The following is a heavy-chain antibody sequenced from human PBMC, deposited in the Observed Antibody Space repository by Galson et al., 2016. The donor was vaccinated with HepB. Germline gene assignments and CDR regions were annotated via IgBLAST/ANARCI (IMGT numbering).Heavy chain of an antibody. V-gene: IGHV3-66*01. CDR3: ATSPSRVY. D-gene: IGHD2-2*01. CDR1: GFTVSNNY. J-gene: IGHJ4*02. CDR2: IYSGGNT. Sequence: SLRLSCAASGFTVSNNYMSWVRQAPGKGLEWVSVIYSGGNTFYADSVKGRFTISRDTSKNTLYLQMNSLRAEDTAVYYCATSPSRVYWGQGTLVTVSS.